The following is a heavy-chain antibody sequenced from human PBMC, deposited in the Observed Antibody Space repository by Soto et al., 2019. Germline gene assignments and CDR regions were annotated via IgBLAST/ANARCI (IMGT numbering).Heavy chain of an antibody. V-gene: IGHV4-34*01. CDR2: INHSGST. J-gene: IGHJ4*02. CDR3: ATFPISEKDQLPPGPHLRSLGSLDY. D-gene: IGHD2-2*01. Sequence: QVQLQQWGAGLLKPSETLSLTCAVYGGSFSGYYWSWIRQPPGKGLEWIGEINHSGSTNYNPSLKGRVTISVDTSKNQFSLKLSSVTAADTAVYYCATFPISEKDQLPPGPHLRSLGSLDYWGQGTLVTVSS. CDR1: GGSFSGYY.